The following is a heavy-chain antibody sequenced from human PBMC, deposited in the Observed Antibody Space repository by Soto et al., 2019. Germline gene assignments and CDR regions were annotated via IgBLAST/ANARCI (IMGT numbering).Heavy chain of an antibody. D-gene: IGHD2-8*01. Sequence: QVQLVQSGAEVKKPGASVKVSCRTSGYTFSGFYIHWVRQAPGQGLESMGWIYPDSGGTDYAQKFQGRVTMTKDTSISTAYMELSRLRSDDTAVYYCRVTGVSEDDYWGQGTLVTVSS. CDR1: GYTFSGFY. CDR2: IYPDSGGT. CDR3: RVTGVSEDDY. V-gene: IGHV1-2*02. J-gene: IGHJ4*02.